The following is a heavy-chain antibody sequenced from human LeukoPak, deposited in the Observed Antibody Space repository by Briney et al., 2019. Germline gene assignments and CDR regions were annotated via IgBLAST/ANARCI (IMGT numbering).Heavy chain of an antibody. CDR3: ARDLAAAAPEDY. V-gene: IGHV1-18*01. CDR2: ISAYNGNT. Sequence: ASVKVSCKASGYTFTSYAMHWVRQAPGQRLEWMGWISAYNGNTNYAQKLQGRVTMTTDTSTSTAYMELRSLRSDDTAVYYCARDLAAAAPEDYWGQGTLVTVSS. CDR1: GYTFTSYA. J-gene: IGHJ4*02. D-gene: IGHD6-13*01.